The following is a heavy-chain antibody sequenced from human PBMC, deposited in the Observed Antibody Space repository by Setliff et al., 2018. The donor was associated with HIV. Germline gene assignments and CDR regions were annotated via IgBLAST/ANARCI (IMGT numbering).Heavy chain of an antibody. CDR3: ARDPYCPNTCYEDFTFDS. CDR1: GGSISSGSYY. V-gene: IGHV4-61*02. CDR2: IYTSGST. Sequence: PSETLSLTCTVSGGSISSGSYYWSWIRQPAGKGLEWIGRIYTSGSTNYNPSLKSRLTISLDTSKNQFSLQVTSVTAADTAVYYCARDPYCPNTCYEDFTFDSWGQGTLVTVSS. D-gene: IGHD2-8*01. J-gene: IGHJ4*02.